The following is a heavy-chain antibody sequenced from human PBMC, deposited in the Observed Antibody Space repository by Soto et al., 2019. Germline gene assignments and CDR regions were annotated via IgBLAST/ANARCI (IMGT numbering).Heavy chain of an antibody. CDR2: ISYDGSNK. CDR3: AKGGYWIYPYGMAV. D-gene: IGHD1-7*01. CDR1: GFTFSSYG. J-gene: IGHJ6*02. V-gene: IGHV3-30*18. Sequence: QVQLVESGGGVVQPGRSLRLSCAASGFTFSSYGMHWVRQAPGKGLEWVAVISYDGSNKYYADSVKGRLTISRDNSKNTLYLQMNSLRAEDTAVYYCAKGGYWIYPYGMAVWGQGTTVTVSS.